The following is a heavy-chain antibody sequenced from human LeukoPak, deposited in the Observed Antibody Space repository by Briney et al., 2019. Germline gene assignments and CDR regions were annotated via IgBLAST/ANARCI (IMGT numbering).Heavy chain of an antibody. CDR2: IYHSRHS. CDR3: ASKIVWFGESDRTDLDL. J-gene: IGHJ2*01. V-gene: IGHV4-38-2*02. Sequence: SETLSLTCTVSGYSISSGYYWSFIRQPPGKGLEWIGGIYHSRHSFYNPSLKSRVTIYIYTSKNQFSLKLRTLDDPDTSFCSCASKIVWFGESDRTDLDLWGRSTLVTVSS. CDR1: GYSISSGYY. D-gene: IGHD3-10*01.